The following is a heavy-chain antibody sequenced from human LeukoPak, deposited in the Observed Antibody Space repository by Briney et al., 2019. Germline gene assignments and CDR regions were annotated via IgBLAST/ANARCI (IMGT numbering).Heavy chain of an antibody. J-gene: IGHJ4*02. CDR3: ARENDQGFDY. Sequence: PGGSLRLSCAASGFTFSNHAMNWVRQAPGKGLEWVSSFGTRSSSIYYAHSVTGRFIVSRDNAKNSLFLQMNSLRAEDTAVYYCARENDQGFDYWGQGTLVTVSS. CDR1: GFTFSNHA. V-gene: IGHV3-21*01. D-gene: IGHD3-16*01. CDR2: FGTRSSSI.